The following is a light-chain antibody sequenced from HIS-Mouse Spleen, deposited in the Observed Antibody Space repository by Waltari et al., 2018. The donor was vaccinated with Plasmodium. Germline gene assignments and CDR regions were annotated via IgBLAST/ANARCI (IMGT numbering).Light chain of an antibody. CDR1: QSVSSN. V-gene: IGKV3-15*01. J-gene: IGKJ3*01. CDR2: GAS. Sequence: EILMTRSPATLSVSPGERATLSCRASQSVSSNLAWYQQKPGQAPRLLIYGASTRATGIPARFSGSGSGTEFTLTISSLQSEDFAVYYCQQYNNWSFTFGPGTKVDIK. CDR3: QQYNNWSFT.